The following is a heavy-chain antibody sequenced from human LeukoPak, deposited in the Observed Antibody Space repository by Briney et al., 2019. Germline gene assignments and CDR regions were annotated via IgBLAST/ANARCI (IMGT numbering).Heavy chain of an antibody. D-gene: IGHD4-23*01. V-gene: IGHV3-7*01. CDR1: VFSLCRHW. CDR2: IKQDVSVK. CDR3: ATHVGNAGGFGY. J-gene: IGHJ4*02. Sequence: GGALRVSCVHSVFSLCRHWMSWVCPAPGEGREWVAQIKQDVSVKYYVESAKGRVSISRDNAKHSMCLQMNSLRAEDSAIYYCATHVGNAGGFGYWGQGTLVAVSS.